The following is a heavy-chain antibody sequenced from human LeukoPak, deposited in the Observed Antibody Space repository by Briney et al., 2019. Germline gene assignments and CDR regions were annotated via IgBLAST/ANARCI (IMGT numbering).Heavy chain of an antibody. D-gene: IGHD3-22*01. CDR2: INPSGGST. V-gene: IGHV1-46*01. CDR3: ASKNYDSSGYYPAGDY. Sequence: GASVKVSCKASGYTFTSYYMHWVRQAPGQGLEWMGIINPSGGSTSYAQEFQGRVTMTRDTSTSTVYMELSSLRSEDTAVYYCASKNYDSSGYYPAGDYWGQGTLVTVSS. CDR1: GYTFTSYY. J-gene: IGHJ4*02.